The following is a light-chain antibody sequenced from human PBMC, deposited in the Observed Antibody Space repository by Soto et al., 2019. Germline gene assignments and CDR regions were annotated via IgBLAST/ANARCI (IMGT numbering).Light chain of an antibody. CDR1: QSIETH. J-gene: IGKJ2*01. CDR3: QQYFHWPPYT. CDR2: GAS. Sequence: EIVLTQSPATVSVSPGERATLSCRASQSIETHLAWYQQRPGQAPRLLIFGASNRATGIPARFSGSGSGTDFTLTISSLQSEDSAVYYCQQYFHWPPYTFGQRTKLEIK. V-gene: IGKV3-15*01.